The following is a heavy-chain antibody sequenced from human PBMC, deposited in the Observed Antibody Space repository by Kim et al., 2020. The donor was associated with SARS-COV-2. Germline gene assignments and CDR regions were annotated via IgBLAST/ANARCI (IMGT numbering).Heavy chain of an antibody. CDR1: GYTLTELS. CDR3: AISPVVVVTPWFDP. V-gene: IGHV1-24*01. J-gene: IGHJ5*02. D-gene: IGHD3-22*01. CDR2: FDPEDGET. Sequence: ASVKVSCKVSGYTLTELSMHWVRQAPGKGLEWMGGFDPEDGETIYAQKFQGRVTMTEDTSTDTAYMELSSLRSEDTAVYYCAISPVVVVTPWFDPWGQGILVTVSS.